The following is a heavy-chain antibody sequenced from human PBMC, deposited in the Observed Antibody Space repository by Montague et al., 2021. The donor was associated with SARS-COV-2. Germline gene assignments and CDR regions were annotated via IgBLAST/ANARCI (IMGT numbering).Heavy chain of an antibody. CDR1: GGSISSYY. CDR3: ARRGVGYCSGGSCYAAFGP. V-gene: IGHV4-59*01. Sequence: SETLSLTCTVSGGSISSYYWSWIRQPPGKGLEWIGYIYYSGSTNYNPSLKSRVTISVDTSKNQFSLKLSSVTAADTAVYYCARRGVGYCSGGSCYAAFGPWGQGTLVTVSS. D-gene: IGHD2-15*01. CDR2: IYYSGST. J-gene: IGHJ5*02.